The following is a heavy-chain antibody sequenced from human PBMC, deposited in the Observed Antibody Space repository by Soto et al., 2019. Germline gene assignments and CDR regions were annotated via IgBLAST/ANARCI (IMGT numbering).Heavy chain of an antibody. V-gene: IGHV3-72*01. Sequence: EVQLVESGGGLVQPGGSLRLSCLASGFTFSDHYMDWVRQAPGKGLEWVGRIRKRAYSNTTEYSASVKDRFTISRDDSRSSVYLQMNSLRVDDTAVYYCTSSRGDHRYCDNWGQGTLGTVSS. CDR1: GFTFSDHY. D-gene: IGHD2-21*02. J-gene: IGHJ4*02. CDR2: IRKRAYSNTT. CDR3: TSSRGDHRYCDN.